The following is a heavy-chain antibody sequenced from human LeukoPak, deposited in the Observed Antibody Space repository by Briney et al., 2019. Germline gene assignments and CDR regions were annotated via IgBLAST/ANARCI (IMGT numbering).Heavy chain of an antibody. V-gene: IGHV1-2*02. D-gene: IGHD6-13*01. CDR3: ARLVSSSWYWELSFDY. CDR2: IHPNSGGT. CDR1: GYTFTGYY. Sequence: ASVKVSCKASGYTFTGYYMHWVRQAPGQGLEWMGWIHPNSGGTNYAQKFQGRVTMTRDTSISTAYMELSRLRSDDTAVYYCARLVSSSWYWELSFDYWGQGTLVTVSS. J-gene: IGHJ4*02.